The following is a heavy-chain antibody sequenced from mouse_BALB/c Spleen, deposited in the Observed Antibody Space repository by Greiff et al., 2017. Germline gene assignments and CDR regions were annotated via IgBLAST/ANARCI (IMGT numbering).Heavy chain of an antibody. J-gene: IGHJ3*01. V-gene: IGHV5-6-3*01. Sequence: DVMLVESGGGLVQPGGSLKLSCAASGFTFSSYGMSWVRQTPDKRLELVATIISNGGSTYYPDSVKGRFTISRDNAKNTLYLQMSSLKSEDTAMYYCARADIYDGYTGFAYWGQGTPVTVSA. D-gene: IGHD2-3*01. CDR2: IISNGGST. CDR3: ARADIYDGYTGFAY. CDR1: GFTFSSYG.